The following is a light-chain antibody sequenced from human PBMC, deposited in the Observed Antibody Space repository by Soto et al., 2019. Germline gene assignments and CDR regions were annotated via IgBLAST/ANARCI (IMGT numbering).Light chain of an antibody. J-gene: IGKJ1*01. Sequence: EIVLTQSTGTLSLSPGERATLSCRASQSVSNTNLAWYQQKPGQAPRLLIYGASSRATGIPDRFSGSGSGPDFTLTISRLEPEDFAVYYCQQYGSAPRTVGQGTKMEIK. CDR2: GAS. V-gene: IGKV3-20*01. CDR3: QQYGSAPRT. CDR1: QSVSNTN.